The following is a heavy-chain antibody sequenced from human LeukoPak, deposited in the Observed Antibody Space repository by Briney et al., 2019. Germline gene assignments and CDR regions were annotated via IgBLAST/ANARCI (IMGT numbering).Heavy chain of an antibody. CDR1: AFTFSNAW. J-gene: IGHJ4*02. CDR3: ARVYDSTWYGSYFDS. V-gene: IGHV3-15*01. Sequence: GGSLRLSCAASAFTFSNAWMNWVRQAPGKGLEWVGRIKSKADGGTTDYAAPVTGRFTISRDDSKNTLYVQMNSLKTEDTAVYYCARVYDSTWYGSYFDSWGQGTLVTVSS. CDR2: IKSKADGGTT. D-gene: IGHD6-13*01.